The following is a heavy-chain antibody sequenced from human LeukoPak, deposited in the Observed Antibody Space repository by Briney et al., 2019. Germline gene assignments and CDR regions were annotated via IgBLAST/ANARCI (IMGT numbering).Heavy chain of an antibody. CDR2: IKKDGIEK. CDR1: LFTFSSYW. D-gene: IGHD3-3*01. J-gene: IGHJ4*02. CDR3: ARDGSTIFGVVLPPGY. Sequence: VGSLRLSCAASLFTFSSYWRSWVRPAPGKGLEWVANIKKDGIEKYSVDSVKGRFTISRDNAKTSLYLQVNSPRAEEPAVYSCARDGSTIFGVVLPPGYWGQGTLVTVSS. V-gene: IGHV3-7*01.